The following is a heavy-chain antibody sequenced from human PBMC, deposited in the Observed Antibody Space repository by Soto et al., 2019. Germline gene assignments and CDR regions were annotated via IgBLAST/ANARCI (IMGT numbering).Heavy chain of an antibody. CDR1: GYTFTSYY. J-gene: IGHJ6*02. D-gene: IGHD3-3*01. CDR3: ASGVGNTIFGVVSYYYYGMDV. CDR2: INPSGGST. V-gene: IGHV1-46*01. Sequence: ASVKVSCKASGYTFTSYYMHWVRQAPGQGLEWMGIINPSGGSTSYAQKFQGRVAMTRDTSTSTVYMELSSLRSEDTAVYYCASGVGNTIFGVVSYYYYGMDVWGQGTTVTVSS.